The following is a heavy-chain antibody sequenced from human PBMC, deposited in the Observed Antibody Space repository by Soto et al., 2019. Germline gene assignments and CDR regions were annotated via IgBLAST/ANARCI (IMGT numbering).Heavy chain of an antibody. V-gene: IGHV4-30-2*01. Sequence: ASETLSLTCAFSGGSINNGGYSWRWLRQPPGKGLEWIGYISHGGNTYYNPSLRSRVIMSIDKSKNHFSLGLKSVTAADTATYYCARPSYDILTGRIDAFDIWGQGTMVTVSS. CDR2: ISHGGNT. CDR1: GGSINNGGYS. J-gene: IGHJ3*02. D-gene: IGHD3-9*01. CDR3: ARPSYDILTGRIDAFDI.